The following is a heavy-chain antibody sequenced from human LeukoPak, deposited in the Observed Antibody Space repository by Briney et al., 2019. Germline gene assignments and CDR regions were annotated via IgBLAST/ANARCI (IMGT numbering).Heavy chain of an antibody. CDR2: MNPNSGNT. CDR1: GYTFTGYD. CDR3: ARVLTNGDLPGY. J-gene: IGHJ4*02. V-gene: IGHV1-8*01. Sequence: GASVKVSCKASGYTFTGYDINWVRQATGQGLEWMGWMNPNSGNTGYAQKFQGRVTMTRNTSISTAYMELSSLRSEDTAVYYCARVLTNGDLPGYWGQGTLVTVSS. D-gene: IGHD3-10*01.